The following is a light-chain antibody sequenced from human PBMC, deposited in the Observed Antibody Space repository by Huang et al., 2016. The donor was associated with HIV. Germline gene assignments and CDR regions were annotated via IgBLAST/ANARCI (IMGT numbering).Light chain of an antibody. V-gene: IGKV3-15*01. Sequence: EIVMTQSPGTLSVSPGERVTLSCSASESISSNLAWYQQASGQAPRLLIYDASTRATGVPARFSGSGSGTNFTLTISSLQSEDFAVYYCQQYNDWPPITFGQGTRVDIK. J-gene: IGKJ5*01. CDR1: ESISSN. CDR3: QQYNDWPPIT. CDR2: DAS.